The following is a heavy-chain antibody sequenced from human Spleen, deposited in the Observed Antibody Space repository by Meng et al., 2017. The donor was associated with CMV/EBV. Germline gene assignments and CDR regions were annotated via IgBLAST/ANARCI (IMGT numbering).Heavy chain of an antibody. Sequence: KVSCKASGYTFTSYYIHWVRQAPGQGLEWMGWINPNSGGTNYAQKFQGRVTMTRDTSISTAYMELSRLRSDDTAVYYCARGRVGATKWWGQGTLVTVSS. CDR3: ARGRVGATKW. CDR1: GYTFTSYY. J-gene: IGHJ4*02. CDR2: INPNSGGT. V-gene: IGHV1-2*02. D-gene: IGHD1-26*01.